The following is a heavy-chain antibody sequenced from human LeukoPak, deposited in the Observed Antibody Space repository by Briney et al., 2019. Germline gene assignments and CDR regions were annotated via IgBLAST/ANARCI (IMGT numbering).Heavy chain of an antibody. D-gene: IGHD3-10*01. V-gene: IGHV1-2*02. J-gene: IGHJ3*02. Sequence: ASVKVSCKASGYTFTDDYIHWVRQAPGQGLEWMGWINVNSGGTNYAQKFYARVTMTRDTSISTAYMELSRLRSDDTAVYYCARSEEYGSGSYSAFDIWGQGTMVTVSS. CDR1: GYTFTDDY. CDR2: INVNSGGT. CDR3: ARSEEYGSGSYSAFDI.